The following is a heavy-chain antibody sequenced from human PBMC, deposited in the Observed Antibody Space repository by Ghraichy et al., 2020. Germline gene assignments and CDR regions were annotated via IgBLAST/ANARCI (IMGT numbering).Heavy chain of an antibody. J-gene: IGHJ4*02. CDR3: ATYPQTWLVGAARPFDY. CDR2: FDPEDGET. D-gene: IGHD1-26*01. CDR1: GYTLTELS. V-gene: IGHV1-24*01. Sequence: ASLKVSCKVSGYTLTELSMHWVRQAPGKGLEWMGGFDPEDGETIYAQKFQGRVTMTEDTSTDTAYMELSSLRSEDTAVYYCATYPQTWLVGAARPFDYWGQGTLVTVSS.